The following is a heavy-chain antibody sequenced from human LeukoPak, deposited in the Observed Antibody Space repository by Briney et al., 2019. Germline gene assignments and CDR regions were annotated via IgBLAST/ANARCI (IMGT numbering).Heavy chain of an antibody. J-gene: IGHJ4*02. V-gene: IGHV1-2*02. Sequence: ASVKVSCKASGYTFTGYYMHWMRQAPGQGLEWMGWINPNSGGTNYAQKFQGRVTMTTDTSTSTAYMELRSLRSDDTAVYYCARDVCSNGVCYTYNYWGQGTLVTVSS. D-gene: IGHD2-8*01. CDR2: INPNSGGT. CDR1: GYTFTGYY. CDR3: ARDVCSNGVCYTYNY.